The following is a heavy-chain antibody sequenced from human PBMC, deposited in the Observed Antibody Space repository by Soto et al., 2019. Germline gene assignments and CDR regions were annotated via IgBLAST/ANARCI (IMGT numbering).Heavy chain of an antibody. J-gene: IGHJ4*02. Sequence: QITLKESGPTLVKPTQTLTLTCTFSGFSLSTSAVGVGWIRQPPGKALEWLALIYWDDDKQYSPSLKSRLTITKDTAKNQVVLTMTNVDHVDTATYYCAHRRGRQGRGITRTYYFDYWGQGTLVTVSS. CDR2: IYWDDDK. D-gene: IGHD3-10*01. CDR3: AHRRGRQGRGITRTYYFDY. CDR1: GFSLSTSAVG. V-gene: IGHV2-5*02.